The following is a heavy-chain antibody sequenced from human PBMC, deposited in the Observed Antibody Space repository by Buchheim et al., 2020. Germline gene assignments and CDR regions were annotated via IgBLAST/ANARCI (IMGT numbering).Heavy chain of an antibody. D-gene: IGHD4-23*01. CDR1: GDSISSGTYY. CDR3: ARAYYGGNSNWFGP. Sequence: QVQVLESGPGLVKPSQTLSLTCSVSGDSISSGTYYWNWTRQPAGKGLEWIGRINRSGSADFNPSLKSRVTISVDTSQNQISLKLNSVTAADTAVYYCARAYYGGNSNWFGPWGQGTL. CDR2: INRSGSA. V-gene: IGHV4-61*02. J-gene: IGHJ5*02.